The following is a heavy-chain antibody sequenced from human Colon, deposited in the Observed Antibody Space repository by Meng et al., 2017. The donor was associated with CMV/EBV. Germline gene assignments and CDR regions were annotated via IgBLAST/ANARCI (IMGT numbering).Heavy chain of an antibody. CDR3: AKGVVRVTSASGNYYDS. J-gene: IGHJ4*02. Sequence: GESLKISCVASGFTFSDYALAWVRQAPGKGLEWVSGISGSGGSSFFADGLKGRFIISRDNSRNTIYLQMNNLRADDTALYFCAKGVVRVTSASGNYYDSWGQGTLVTVSS. CDR2: ISGSGGSS. CDR1: GFTFSDYA. V-gene: IGHV3-23*01. D-gene: IGHD2-21*02.